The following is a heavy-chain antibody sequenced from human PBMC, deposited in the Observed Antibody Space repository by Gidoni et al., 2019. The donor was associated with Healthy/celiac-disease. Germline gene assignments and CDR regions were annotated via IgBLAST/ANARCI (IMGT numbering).Heavy chain of an antibody. V-gene: IGHV3-15*01. Sequence: EVQLVESGGGLVKPGGSLRLSCAASGFTLSNAWMSWVRQAPGKGLEGVGRIKSKTAGGTTDYAAPVKGRFTISRDDSKNTLYLQMNSLKTEDTAVYYCTTDWGVLLWFGESYRGYWGQGTLVTVSS. D-gene: IGHD3-10*01. CDR3: TTDWGVLLWFGESYRGY. J-gene: IGHJ4*02. CDR1: GFTLSNAW. CDR2: IKSKTAGGTT.